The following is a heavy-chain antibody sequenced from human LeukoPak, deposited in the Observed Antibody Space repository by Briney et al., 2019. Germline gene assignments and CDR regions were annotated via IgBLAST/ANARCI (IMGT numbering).Heavy chain of an antibody. CDR1: GGSISSSNW. V-gene: IGHV4-4*02. Sequence: PSGTLSLTCAVSGGSISSSNWWSWVRQPPGKGLEWIGEIYHSGSTNYNPSLKSRVTISVDKSKNQFSLKLSSVTAADTAVYYCARVRGYYDSSGYYDYWGQGTLVTVSS. D-gene: IGHD3-22*01. CDR2: IYHSGST. J-gene: IGHJ4*02. CDR3: ARVRGYYDSSGYYDY.